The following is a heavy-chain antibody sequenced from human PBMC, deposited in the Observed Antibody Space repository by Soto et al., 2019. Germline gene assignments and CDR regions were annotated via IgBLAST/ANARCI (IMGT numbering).Heavy chain of an antibody. CDR1: GFSLSTSGVG. J-gene: IGHJ6*02. D-gene: IGHD5-18*01. CDR2: IYWDDDK. Sequence: QITLKESGPTLVKPTQTLTLTCTFSGFSLSTSGVGVGWIRQPPGKALEWLALIYWDDDKRYSPSLKSRLTITQDTSKTQVALTMTNMDPVDTATYYCAHSEDSYGSNYCYGMDVWGQGTTVTVSS. CDR3: AHSEDSYGSNYCYGMDV. V-gene: IGHV2-5*02.